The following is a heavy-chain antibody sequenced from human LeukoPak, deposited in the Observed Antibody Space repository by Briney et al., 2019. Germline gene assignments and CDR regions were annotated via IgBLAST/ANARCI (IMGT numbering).Heavy chain of an antibody. Sequence: GGSLRLSCAASGFTFSSYGISWVRQAPGKGLEWVSAISGSGGSTYYADSVKGRFTISRDNSKNTLYLQMNSLRPEDTAVYYCARDPYSGSYGDYYYYYMDVWGKGTTVTISS. V-gene: IGHV3-23*01. D-gene: IGHD1-26*01. CDR3: ARDPYSGSYGDYYYYYMDV. J-gene: IGHJ6*03. CDR1: GFTFSSYG. CDR2: ISGSGGST.